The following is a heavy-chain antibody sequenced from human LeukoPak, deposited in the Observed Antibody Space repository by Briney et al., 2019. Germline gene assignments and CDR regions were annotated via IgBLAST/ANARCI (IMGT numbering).Heavy chain of an antibody. D-gene: IGHD6-13*01. Sequence: GESLKISCKGSGYSFTNYWIGWVRQMPGNGLEWMGIIYPGDSDTTSSPSFQGQVTISADKSISTAYLQWSSLKASDSAMYYCARPYTTSWKASFDFWGQGTLVTVSS. CDR3: ARPYTTSWKASFDF. V-gene: IGHV5-51*01. CDR2: IYPGDSDT. J-gene: IGHJ4*02. CDR1: GYSFTNYW.